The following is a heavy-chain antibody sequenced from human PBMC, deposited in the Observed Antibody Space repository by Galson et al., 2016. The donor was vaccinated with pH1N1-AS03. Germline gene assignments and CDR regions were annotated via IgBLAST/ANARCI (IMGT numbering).Heavy chain of an antibody. CDR1: GYTFISYV. CDR2: INAGNGNT. V-gene: IGHV1-3*01. J-gene: IGHJ6*02. D-gene: IGHD1-26*01. Sequence: SVKASCKASGYTFISYVMHWVRQAPGQRLEWMGWINAGNGNTTYSQSFQGRVTITRDTSASKAYMELSSLRSEDTAVYYCARGRGSYGMDVWGQGTTATVSS. CDR3: ARGRGSYGMDV.